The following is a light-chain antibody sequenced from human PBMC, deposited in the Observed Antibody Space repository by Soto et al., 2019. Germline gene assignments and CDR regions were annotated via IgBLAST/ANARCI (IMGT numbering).Light chain of an antibody. CDR2: GAS. CDR1: ESVSSSY. V-gene: IGKV3-20*01. Sequence: EIVLTQSPGTLSLYPGERATLSCRASESVSSSYLAWYQQKPGQAPRLLIYGASTRATGIPARFSGSGSGTDFTLTISRLEPEDFAVYYCQQYGSSPQTFGQGTNVDI. J-gene: IGKJ1*01. CDR3: QQYGSSPQT.